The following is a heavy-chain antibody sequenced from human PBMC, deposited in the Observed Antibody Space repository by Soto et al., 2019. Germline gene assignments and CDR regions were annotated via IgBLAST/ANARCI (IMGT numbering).Heavy chain of an antibody. J-gene: IGHJ6*02. D-gene: IGHD6-13*01. CDR1: GYTFTSYY. Sequence: ASVKVSCKASGYTFTSYYMHWVRQAPGQGLEWMGIINPSGGSTSYAQKFQGRVTMTRDTSTSTVYMELSSLRSEDTAVYYCARDWVYPGAAAGEECYYYYGMDVWGQGTTVTVSS. CDR2: INPSGGST. CDR3: ARDWVYPGAAAGEECYYYYGMDV. V-gene: IGHV1-46*01.